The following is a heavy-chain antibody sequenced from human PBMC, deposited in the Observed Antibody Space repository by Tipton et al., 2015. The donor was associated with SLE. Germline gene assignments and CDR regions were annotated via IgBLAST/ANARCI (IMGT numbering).Heavy chain of an antibody. Sequence: SLRLSCAASGFTFNSFWMYWVRQGPGEGLAWVSRINKDGSSTANTDPVKGRFTISRDNAKNTVSLQMNSLRVEDTAVYYCARTRSAWDVFDIWGRGTKVTVSS. CDR1: GFTFNSFW. D-gene: IGHD1-26*01. CDR3: ARTRSAWDVFDI. V-gene: IGHV3-74*01. CDR2: INKDGSST. J-gene: IGHJ3*02.